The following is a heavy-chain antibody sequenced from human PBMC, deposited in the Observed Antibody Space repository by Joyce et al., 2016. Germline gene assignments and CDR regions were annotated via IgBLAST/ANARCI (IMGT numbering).Heavy chain of an antibody. Sequence: QVQLVQSGAEVKKPGASVTLSCKTSGYSFSNYAMHWVRQAPGQRREWMGWNNAADGNTKYSQNFQGRVNISRDTSATTGYMELSSLKLEDTAVYYCASGSFRDAFDIWGQGTMVTVSS. CDR3: ASGSFRDAFDI. V-gene: IGHV1-3*01. D-gene: IGHD3-10*01. J-gene: IGHJ3*02. CDR1: GYSFSNYA. CDR2: NNAADGNT.